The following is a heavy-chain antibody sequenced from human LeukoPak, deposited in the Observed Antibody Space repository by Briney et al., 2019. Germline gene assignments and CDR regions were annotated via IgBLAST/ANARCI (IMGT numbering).Heavy chain of an antibody. D-gene: IGHD2-2*03. CDR2: IYPADSDT. CDR3: ARQRGYRMTKDGFDV. V-gene: IGHV5-51*01. Sequence: GESLKISCEASGYSFRNYWIAWVRQMPGKGPECMGLIYPADSDTRYSPSFQGQVTISADKSISTAYLQWSSLKASDTGMYYCARQRGYRMTKDGFDVWGQGTMVTVSS. CDR1: GYSFRNYW. J-gene: IGHJ3*01.